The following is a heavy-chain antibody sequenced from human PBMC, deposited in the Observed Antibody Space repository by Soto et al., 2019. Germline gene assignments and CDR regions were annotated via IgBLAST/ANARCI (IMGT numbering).Heavy chain of an antibody. CDR3: ARDNSGYDFWYYFDY. CDR2: ISYDGSKK. V-gene: IGHV3-30-3*01. J-gene: IGHJ4*02. Sequence: QVQLVESGGGVVQPGRSLRLSCAASGFTFSSYAMHWVRQAPGKGLEWVAVISYDGSKKYYADSVKGRFTISRDNSKNTLYLQMNGLRAEDTAVYYCARDNSGYDFWYYFDYWGQGTLVTVSS. D-gene: IGHD5-12*01. CDR1: GFTFSSYA.